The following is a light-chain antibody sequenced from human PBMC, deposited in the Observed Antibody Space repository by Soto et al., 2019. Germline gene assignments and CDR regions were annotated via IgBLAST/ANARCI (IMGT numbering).Light chain of an antibody. Sequence: EIVMTRSPATLSVSPGXRXXLXXXXSQSVSSNLAWYQQKPGQAPRLLIYGASTRATGIPARFSGSGSGTEFTLTISSLQSEDFAVYYCQQYNNWPPWTFGQGTKVDIK. CDR3: QQYNNWPPWT. CDR1: QSVSSN. J-gene: IGKJ1*01. CDR2: GAS. V-gene: IGKV3-15*01.